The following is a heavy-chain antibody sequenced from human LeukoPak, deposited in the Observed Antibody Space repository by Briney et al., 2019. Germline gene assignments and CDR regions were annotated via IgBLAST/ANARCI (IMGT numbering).Heavy chain of an antibody. CDR1: GGSISSYY. D-gene: IGHD3-22*01. CDR3: ARGATYYYDSSGYWAWNYFDY. CDR2: IYTSGST. Sequence: SETLSLTCTVSGGSISSYYWSWIRQPPGKGLEWIGYIYTSGSTNYNPSLKSRVTISVDTSKNQFSLKPSSVTAADTAVYYCARGATYYYDSSGYWAWNYFDYWGQGTLVTVSS. J-gene: IGHJ4*02. V-gene: IGHV4-4*09.